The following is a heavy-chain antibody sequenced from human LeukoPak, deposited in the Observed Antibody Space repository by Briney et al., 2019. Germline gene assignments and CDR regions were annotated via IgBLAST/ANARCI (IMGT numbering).Heavy chain of an antibody. CDR2: ISAYNSNT. V-gene: IGHV1-18*01. J-gene: IGHJ4*02. Sequence: ASVTVSRKASGYTFKNYGISWVRQAPGQGLEWMGWISAYNSNTNFAQKLQGRVTMTTDTSTSTAYLELRSLSPGDTAVSYLSRDRVFHYGDPHYFDYWGQGTLLTVSS. CDR1: GYTFKNYG. D-gene: IGHD4-17*01. CDR3: SRDRVFHYGDPHYFDY.